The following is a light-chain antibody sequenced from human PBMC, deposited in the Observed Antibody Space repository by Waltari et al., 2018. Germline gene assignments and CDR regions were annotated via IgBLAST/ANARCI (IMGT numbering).Light chain of an antibody. V-gene: IGLV1-40*01. CDR1: SSNLGAGYD. CDR3: QSYDISLSGYV. Sequence: QSVLTQPPSVSGAPGQRVTLSCTGSSSNLGAGYDVHWYQHLPGTAPKLLSHGNSNRPSGVPDRFSGSKSGTSASLAITGLQADDEADYYCQSYDISLSGYVFGTGTKVTVL. CDR2: GNS. J-gene: IGLJ1*01.